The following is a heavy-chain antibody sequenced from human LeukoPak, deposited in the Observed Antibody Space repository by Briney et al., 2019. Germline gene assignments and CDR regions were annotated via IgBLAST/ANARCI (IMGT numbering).Heavy chain of an antibody. J-gene: IGHJ6*04. V-gene: IGHV3-21*01. Sequence: PGGSLRLSCAASGFTFSSYSMNWVRQAPGKGLEWVSSISSSSSYIYYADSVKGRFTISRDNAKNSLYLQMNSLGAEDTAVYYCAREDGRGDYYYYYGMDVWGKGTTVTVSS. CDR2: ISSSSSYI. CDR1: GFTFSSYS. D-gene: IGHD3-10*01. CDR3: AREDGRGDYYYYYGMDV.